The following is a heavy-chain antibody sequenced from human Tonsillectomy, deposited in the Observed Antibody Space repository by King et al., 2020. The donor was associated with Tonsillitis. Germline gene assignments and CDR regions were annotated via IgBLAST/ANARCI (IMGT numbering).Heavy chain of an antibody. CDR1: GFTVSSNY. CDR3: AREGSPAAYYYYYNMDV. J-gene: IGHJ6*02. Sequence: VQLVESGGGLIQPGGSLRLSCAASGFTVSSNYMSWVRQAPGKGLEWVSVIYRDSSTYYADSVKGRFTISRDNSKNTLYLQMNSLRAEDTAVYYCAREGSPAAYYYYYNMDVWGQGTTVTVSS. D-gene: IGHD1-26*01. CDR2: IYRDSST. V-gene: IGHV3-53*01.